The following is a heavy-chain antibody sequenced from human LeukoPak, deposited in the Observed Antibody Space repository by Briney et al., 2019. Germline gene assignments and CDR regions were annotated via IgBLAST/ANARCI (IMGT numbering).Heavy chain of an antibody. CDR3: ARAGIAVPDAFDI. Sequence: GGTLRLSCAASGFTFSDYYMSWIRQAPGKGLEWVSYISSSGSTIYYADSVKGRFTISRDNAKNSLYLQMNSLRAEDTAVYYCARAGIAVPDAFDIWGQGTMVTVSS. D-gene: IGHD6-19*01. V-gene: IGHV3-11*01. CDR2: ISSSGSTI. CDR1: GFTFSDYY. J-gene: IGHJ3*02.